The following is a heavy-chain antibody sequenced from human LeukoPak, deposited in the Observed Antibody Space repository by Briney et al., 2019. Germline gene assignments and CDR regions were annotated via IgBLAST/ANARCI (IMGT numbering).Heavy chain of an antibody. CDR3: ARARGVRGVTSYFDY. D-gene: IGHD3-10*01. CDR1: GYTFTGYY. J-gene: IGHJ4*02. V-gene: IGHV1-2*04. Sequence: GASVKVSCKAFGYTFTGYYMHWVRQAPGQGLEWMGWINPNSGGTNYAQKFQGWVTMTRDTSISTAYMELSRLRSDDTAVYYCARARGVRGVTSYFDYWGQGTLVTVSS. CDR2: INPNSGGT.